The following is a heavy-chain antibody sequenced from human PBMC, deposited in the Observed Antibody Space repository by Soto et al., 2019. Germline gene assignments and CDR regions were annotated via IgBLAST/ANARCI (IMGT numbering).Heavy chain of an antibody. CDR1: GGSISSGDYS. CDR2: IYRGGST. V-gene: IGHV4-30-2*01. Sequence: QLQLQESGSGLVKPSQTLSLTCAVSGGSISSGDYSWSWIRQPPGKGLEWIGYIYRGGSTYFNPPLKXRXTXXVDRSKIQFSLTLSSVTAADTAAYSCASGSHAPHFWGQGTLVTVSS. J-gene: IGHJ4*02. CDR3: ASGSHAPHF.